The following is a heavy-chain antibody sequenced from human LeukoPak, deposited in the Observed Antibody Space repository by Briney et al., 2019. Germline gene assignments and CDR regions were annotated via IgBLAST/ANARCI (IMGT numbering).Heavy chain of an antibody. CDR2: ISSSGSTI. CDR1: GFAFSSYA. J-gene: IGHJ6*02. D-gene: IGHD6-13*01. V-gene: IGHV3-11*01. CDR3: TRGPSSPGGFYYYYGMDV. Sequence: GGSLRLSCAASGFAFSSYAMSWIRQAPGKGLEWVSYISSSGSTIYYADSVKGRFTISRDNAKNSLYLQMNSLRAEDTAVYYCTRGPSSPGGFYYYYGMDVWGQGTTVTVSS.